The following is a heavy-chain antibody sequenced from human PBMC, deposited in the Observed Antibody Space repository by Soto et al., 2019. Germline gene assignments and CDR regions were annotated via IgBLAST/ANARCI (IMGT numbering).Heavy chain of an antibody. J-gene: IGHJ4*02. CDR2: AFYRSRWYN. CDR3: ARDWAGLIDF. V-gene: IGHV6-1*01. CDR1: GDSVSSSVAA. Sequence: SQTLSLTCAISGDSVSSSVAAWNWIRQSPSGGLGWLGRAFYRSRWYNDYAESVKTRMTINPDTSKNQFSLHLTSVTPEDTAVYYCARDWAGLIDFWGQGALVTVSS. D-gene: IGHD6-19*01.